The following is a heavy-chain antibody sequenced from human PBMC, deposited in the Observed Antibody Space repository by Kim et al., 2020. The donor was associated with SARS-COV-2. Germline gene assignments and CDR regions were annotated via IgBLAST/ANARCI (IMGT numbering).Heavy chain of an antibody. CDR3: AREAYSSGWYGYFQH. D-gene: IGHD6-19*01. Sequence: DSVKGRFTISRDNAKNSLYLQMNSLRAEDTAVYYCAREAYSSGWYGYFQHWGQGTLVTVSS. J-gene: IGHJ1*01. V-gene: IGHV3-48*03.